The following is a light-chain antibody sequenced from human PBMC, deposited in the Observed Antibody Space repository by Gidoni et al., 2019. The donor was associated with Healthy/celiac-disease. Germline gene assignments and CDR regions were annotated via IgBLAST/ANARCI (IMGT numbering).Light chain of an antibody. CDR1: QSISSY. J-gene: IGKJ5*01. CDR3: QQSYSTPIT. V-gene: IGKV1-39*01. CDR2: AAS. Sequence: DIQMTQSPSSLSASVGDMVTITCRARQSISSYLDWYQQKPGKAPKLLIYAASSLQSGVPSRFSGSGSGTDFTLTISSLQPEDFATYYCQQSYSTPITFGQGTRLEIK.